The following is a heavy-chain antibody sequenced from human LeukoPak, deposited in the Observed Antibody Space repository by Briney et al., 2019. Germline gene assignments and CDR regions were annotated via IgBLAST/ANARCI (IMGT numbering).Heavy chain of an antibody. CDR3: AKRGAVIRVILVGFHKEAYYFDS. CDR1: GISLSNYG. Sequence: GGSLRLSCVVSGISLSNYGLNWVRQAPGKGLEWVAGISDSGGRTKYADSVKGRFTISRDNLKSTLYLQMNSLRAEDTAVYFCAKRGAVIRVILVGFHKEAYYFDSWGQGALVTVSS. CDR2: ISDSGGRT. V-gene: IGHV3-23*01. J-gene: IGHJ4*02. D-gene: IGHD3-22*01.